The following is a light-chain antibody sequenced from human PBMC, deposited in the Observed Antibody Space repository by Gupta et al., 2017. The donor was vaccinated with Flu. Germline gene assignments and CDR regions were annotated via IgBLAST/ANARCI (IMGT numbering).Light chain of an antibody. CDR2: KAS. CDR3: QQYNSYPLT. J-gene: IGKJ4*01. Sequence: DIQMTQSPSTLSASVGDRVTITCRASQSISSWLAWYQQKPGKAPKLLIYKASSLESGVPSRFSGSGSGTEFTLTISILQPDDFATYYCQQYNSYPLTFGAGTKVEIK. V-gene: IGKV1-5*03. CDR1: QSISSW.